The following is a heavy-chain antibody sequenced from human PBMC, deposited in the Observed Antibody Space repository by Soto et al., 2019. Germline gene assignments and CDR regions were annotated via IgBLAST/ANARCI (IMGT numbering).Heavy chain of an antibody. V-gene: IGHV1-2*04. J-gene: IGHJ6*03. D-gene: IGHD5-12*01. Sequence: QVPLVQSGAEVRKPGASVTVSCRSSGDSFNDYYIHWVRQAPGQGFEWMGWINPNGGVTKYAQKFQGWVSMTRDTSIRTGYMQLSRLRSDDTAVYYCARESGGATATLDYYYFYMDVWGTGTTVTVSS. CDR1: GDSFNDYY. CDR3: ARESGGATATLDYYYFYMDV. CDR2: INPNGGVT.